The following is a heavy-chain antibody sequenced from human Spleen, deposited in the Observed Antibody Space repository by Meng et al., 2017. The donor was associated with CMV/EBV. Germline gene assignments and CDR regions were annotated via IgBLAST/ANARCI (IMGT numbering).Heavy chain of an antibody. CDR2: CYYSRST. CDR3: ARGSGGIAAAGTGYFDY. V-gene: IGHV4-31*02. J-gene: IGHJ4*02. Sequence: SNSSGGYYWSWIRQHPGKGLEWIGYCYYSRSTYYNPSIKSRVTISVDTSKNQFSLKLSSVTAAGTAVYYCARGSGGIAAAGTGYFDYWGQGTLVTVSS. CDR1: SNSSGGYY. D-gene: IGHD6-13*01.